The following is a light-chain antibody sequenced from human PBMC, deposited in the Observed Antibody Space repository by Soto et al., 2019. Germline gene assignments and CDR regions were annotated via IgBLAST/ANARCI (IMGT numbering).Light chain of an antibody. CDR3: SSYTSSSTPV. V-gene: IGLV2-14*01. Sequence: ALTQPASVSGSPGQSITISCAGTSSDVGGYNYVSWYQQHPGKAPKLMIYEVSNRPSGVSNRFSGSKSGNTASLTISGLQAEDEADYYCSSYTSSSTPVFGTGTKVTVL. J-gene: IGLJ1*01. CDR2: EVS. CDR1: SSDVGGYNY.